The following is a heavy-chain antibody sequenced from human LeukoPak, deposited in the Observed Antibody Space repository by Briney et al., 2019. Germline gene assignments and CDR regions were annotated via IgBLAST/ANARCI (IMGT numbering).Heavy chain of an antibody. J-gene: IGHJ3*01. CDR1: GGSISNLDYY. CDR2: IYTSGGT. Sequence: SETLSLTCTVSGGSISNLDYYWTWIRQPAGKRLEWIGRIYTSGGTSYNPSLKSRVTMSVDKSKNQFSLNLASLTAADTALYYCAGRGSSSGTFDVWGPGTFVTVSS. CDR3: AGRGSSSGTFDV. D-gene: IGHD2-2*01. V-gene: IGHV4-61*02.